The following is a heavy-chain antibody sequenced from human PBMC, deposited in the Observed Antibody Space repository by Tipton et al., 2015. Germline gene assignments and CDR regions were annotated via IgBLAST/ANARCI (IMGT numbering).Heavy chain of an antibody. Sequence: TLSLTCTVSGGSINNNYWGWIRQPPGKGLEWIGCISHSGNTYYNPSLKSRVTISVDTSKTQFSLKMRSVTASDTAVYYCARARGRHGGLFDSWGQGILVIVSS. CDR3: ARARGRHGGLFDS. CDR1: GGSINNNY. J-gene: IGHJ4*02. D-gene: IGHD4-23*01. V-gene: IGHV4-59*07. CDR2: ISHSGNT.